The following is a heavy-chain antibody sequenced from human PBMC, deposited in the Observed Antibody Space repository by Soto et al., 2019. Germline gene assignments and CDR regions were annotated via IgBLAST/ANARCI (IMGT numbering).Heavy chain of an antibody. D-gene: IGHD3-10*01. CDR3: ARDYYYGSGNYYRADYYHYGMDV. CDR1: GFTVTSYY. Sequence: GGSLRLSCAASGFTVTSYYMSWVRQAPGKGLEWVSLIYTGGNTNYADSVKGRFTISRDNSKNTLYLQMNSLRAEDTAVYYCARDYYYGSGNYYRADYYHYGMDVWGQGTTVTVSS. CDR2: IYTGGNT. J-gene: IGHJ6*02. V-gene: IGHV3-53*01.